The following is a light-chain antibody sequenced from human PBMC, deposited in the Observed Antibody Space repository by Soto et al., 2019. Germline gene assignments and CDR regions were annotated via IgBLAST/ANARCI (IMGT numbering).Light chain of an antibody. Sequence: ECVLTQSPGTLSLSPGGRATLCCRARQSVTSNYLAAYQQKPRQAPRLLIFCASSRATSIPDKFSGSGSGTDFTLTTSRLEPDDYAVYYCQHYGGSSWTFGQGTKVDIK. CDR1: QSVTSNY. V-gene: IGKV3-20*01. CDR2: CAS. CDR3: QHYGGSSWT. J-gene: IGKJ1*01.